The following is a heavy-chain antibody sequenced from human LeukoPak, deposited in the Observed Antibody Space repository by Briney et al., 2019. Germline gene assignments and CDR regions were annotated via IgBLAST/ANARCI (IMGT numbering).Heavy chain of an antibody. D-gene: IGHD2-8*02. CDR2: IYTGGST. CDR3: ARDLLLGY. Sequence: GGSLRLSCAASGFTVSSNYMSWVRQAPGKGLEWVSVIYTGGSTYYADSVKGRFTISRDNSKNTLYLQMDGLRAEDTAVYYCARDLLLGYWGQGALVTVSS. CDR1: GFTVSSNY. J-gene: IGHJ4*02. V-gene: IGHV3-53*01.